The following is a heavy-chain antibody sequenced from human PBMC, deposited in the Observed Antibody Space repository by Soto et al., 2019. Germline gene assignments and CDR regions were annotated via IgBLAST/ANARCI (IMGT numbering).Heavy chain of an antibody. CDR3: ARSFFP. V-gene: IGHV4-59*01. J-gene: IGHJ5*02. CDR2: VYYNGSA. CDR1: GGSLSTYL. Sequence: PSETLSLTCVVSGGSLSTYLWSWIRQPPGKGPEWIGAVYYNGSASYNPSLKSRVTISADTSKNHLSLTLRSTTAADTAVYYCARSFFPWGRGTLVTVSS.